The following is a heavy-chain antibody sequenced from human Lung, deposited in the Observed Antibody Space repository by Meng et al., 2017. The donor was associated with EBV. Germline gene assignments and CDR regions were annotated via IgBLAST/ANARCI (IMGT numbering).Heavy chain of an antibody. CDR3: ARDRVPPGRYYYYGMDV. J-gene: IGHJ6*02. D-gene: IGHD1-26*01. CDR1: GCTFSNYA. Sequence: QVQLVQSGAEVKKPGSSVNVSCMASGCTFSNYAMSWVRQAPGQGLEWMGGIIPLFATTNHAQKFQGRVTITADKSTSTAYMELSSLTSEDTAVYYCARDRVPPGRYYYYGMDVWGRGTTVTVS. CDR2: IIPLFATT. V-gene: IGHV1-69*06.